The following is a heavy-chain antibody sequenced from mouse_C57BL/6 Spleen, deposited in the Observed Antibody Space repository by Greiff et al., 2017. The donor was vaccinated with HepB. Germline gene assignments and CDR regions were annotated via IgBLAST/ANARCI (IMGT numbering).Heavy chain of an antibody. J-gene: IGHJ3*01. V-gene: IGHV14-1*01. CDR3: TDYDYDRVAAY. D-gene: IGHD2-4*01. Sequence: VQLQQSGAELVRPGASVKLSCTASGFNIKDYYMHWVKQRPEQGLEWIRRIDPEDGDTEYAPKFQGKATMTADTSSNTAYLQLSSLTSEDTAVYYCTDYDYDRVAAYWGQGTLVTVSA. CDR2: IDPEDGDT. CDR1: GFNIKDYY.